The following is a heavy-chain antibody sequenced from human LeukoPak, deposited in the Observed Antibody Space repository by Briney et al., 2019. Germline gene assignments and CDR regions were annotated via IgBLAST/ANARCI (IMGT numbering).Heavy chain of an antibody. J-gene: IGHJ6*02. CDR1: GYTFTSYG. Sequence: ASVKVSCKASGYTFTSYGISWVRQAPGQGLEWMGWISAYNGNTNYAQKLQGRVTMTTDTSTSTAYMELRSLRSDDTAVYYCARDRYCNSTSCYTGLYYYYGMDVWGQGTTVTVSS. CDR2: ISAYNGNT. CDR3: ARDRYCNSTSCYTGLYYYYGMDV. D-gene: IGHD2-2*02. V-gene: IGHV1-18*01.